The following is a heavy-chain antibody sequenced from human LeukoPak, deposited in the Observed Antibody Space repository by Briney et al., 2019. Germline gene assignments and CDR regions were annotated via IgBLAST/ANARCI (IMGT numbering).Heavy chain of an antibody. J-gene: IGHJ6*03. CDR1: GGSISTYY. Sequence: SETLSLTCTVSGGSISTYYWSWIRQSPVKGLEWIGYIFPSGSAFYNPSLESRVTISLDTSENQFSLTLSSVTAADTAIYYCARRNHYFYYMDVWGKGTTVTVSS. CDR2: IFPSGSA. V-gene: IGHV4-4*09. CDR3: ARRNHYFYYMDV.